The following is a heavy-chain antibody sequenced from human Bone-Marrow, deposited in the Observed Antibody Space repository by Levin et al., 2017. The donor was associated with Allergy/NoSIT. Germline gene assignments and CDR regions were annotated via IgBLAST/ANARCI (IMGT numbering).Heavy chain of an antibody. V-gene: IGHV1-8*01. J-gene: IGHJ4*02. D-gene: IGHD1-26*01. CDR3: ARGKNYVGASDY. CDR2: MNPNSGNT. CDR1: GYTFTSYD. Sequence: GASVKVSCKASGYTFTSYDINWVRQATGQGLEWMGWMNPNSGNTGYAQKFQGRVTMTRNTSISTAYMELSSLRSEDTAVYYCARGKNYVGASDYWGQGTLVTVSS.